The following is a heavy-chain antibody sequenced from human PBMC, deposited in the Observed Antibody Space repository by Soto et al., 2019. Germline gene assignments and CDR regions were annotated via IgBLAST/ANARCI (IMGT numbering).Heavy chain of an antibody. V-gene: IGHV3-33*01. J-gene: IGHJ4*02. CDR1: GFTFSSYG. CDR2: IWYDGSNK. Sequence: PGGSLRLSCAASGFTFSSYGMHWVRQAPGKGLEWVAVIWYDGSNKYYADSVKGRFTISRDNSKNTLYLQMNSLRAEDTAVYYCARDRRDSRRSRALDDWGEGTLVTVDS. CDR3: ARDRRDSRRSRALDD. D-gene: IGHD6-13*01.